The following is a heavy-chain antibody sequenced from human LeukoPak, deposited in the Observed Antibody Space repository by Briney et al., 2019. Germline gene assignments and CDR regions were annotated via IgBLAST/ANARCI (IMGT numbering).Heavy chain of an antibody. J-gene: IGHJ4*02. V-gene: IGHV3-23*01. CDR2: ISGSGGST. CDR1: GFTFSSYD. Sequence: GGSLRLSCAASGFTFSSYDMSWGRQAPGNGREWVSAISGSGGSTYYADSVKGRFTISRDNSKNTLYLQMNSLRAEDTAVYYCADCRYQLPPRYWGQGTLVTVSS. D-gene: IGHD2-2*01. CDR3: ADCRYQLPPRY.